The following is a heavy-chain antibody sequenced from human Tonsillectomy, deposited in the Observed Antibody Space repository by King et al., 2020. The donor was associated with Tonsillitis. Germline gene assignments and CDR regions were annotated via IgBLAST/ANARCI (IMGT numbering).Heavy chain of an antibody. CDR1: GYTLTELS. Sequence: QLVQSGAEVKKPGASVKVSCKVSGYTLTELSMQWVRQAPGNGLEWMGNFDPEDGETIYAQKFQGRVTMNEDTSTDTAYMELSSLRSEDTAVYYCATEVHTGGYFDSWGQGTLVTVSS. D-gene: IGHD2-8*02. CDR2: FDPEDGET. V-gene: IGHV1-24*01. J-gene: IGHJ4*02. CDR3: ATEVHTGGYFDS.